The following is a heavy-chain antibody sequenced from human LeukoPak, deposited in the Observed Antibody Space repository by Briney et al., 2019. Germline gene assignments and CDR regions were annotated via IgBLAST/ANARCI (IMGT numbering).Heavy chain of an antibody. D-gene: IGHD2-2*01. Sequence: PSETLSLTCTVSGYSISSGYYWGWIRQPPGKGLEWIGSIYYSGSTYYNPSLKSRVTISVDTSKNQFSLKLSSVTAADTAVYYCARHLFAAINWFGPWGQGTLVTVSS. CDR1: GYSISSGYY. CDR2: IYYSGST. CDR3: ARHLFAAINWFGP. V-gene: IGHV4-38-2*02. J-gene: IGHJ5*02.